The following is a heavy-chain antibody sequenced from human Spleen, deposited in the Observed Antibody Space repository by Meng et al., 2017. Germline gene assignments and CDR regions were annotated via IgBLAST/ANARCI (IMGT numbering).Heavy chain of an antibody. V-gene: IGHV1-18*04. Sequence: QVQLVQSGAEVKKPGASVKVSCKASGYTFTDYYIHWVRQAPGQGLEWMGWISAYNGNTYYAEKVQDRLTMTTDTSTSTAYMELRSLRSDDTAVYYCARDDYGDPLGSWGQGTLVTVSS. CDR3: ARDDYGDPLGS. D-gene: IGHD4/OR15-4a*01. CDR1: GYTFTDYY. CDR2: ISAYNGNT. J-gene: IGHJ5*02.